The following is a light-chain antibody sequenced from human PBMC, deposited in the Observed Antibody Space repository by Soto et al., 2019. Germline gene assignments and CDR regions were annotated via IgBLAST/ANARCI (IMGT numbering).Light chain of an antibody. Sequence: EIVLTQSPGTLSLSPGERATLSCRASQSGSGSYLAWYQQKPGQAPRLLISGASTRATGIPARFSGSGSGTEFTLTIGSLQPDDFATYYCQQYNSYPWTFGQGTKVDIK. CDR2: GAS. CDR3: QQYNSYPWT. CDR1: QSGSGSY. V-gene: IGKV3-20*01. J-gene: IGKJ1*01.